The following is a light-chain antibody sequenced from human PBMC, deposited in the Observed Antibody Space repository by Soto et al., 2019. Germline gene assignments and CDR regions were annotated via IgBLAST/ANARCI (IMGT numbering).Light chain of an antibody. J-gene: IGLJ3*02. CDR1: NSDVGSHNF. Sequence: QSALTQPASVPGSPGKPITISCPGPNSDVGSHNFVSWYQQYPGKAPKLLIYEASKRPSGLSNRFSGSKSGNTASLTISGLQAEDEADYYCCSLTNGATWVFGGGTKLTVL. CDR2: EAS. V-gene: IGLV2-23*01. CDR3: CSLTNGATWV.